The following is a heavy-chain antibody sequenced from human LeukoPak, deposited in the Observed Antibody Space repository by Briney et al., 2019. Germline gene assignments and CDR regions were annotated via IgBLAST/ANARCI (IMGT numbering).Heavy chain of an antibody. V-gene: IGHV4-59*01. Sequence: PSETLSLTCTVSGGSMNDYYWTWIRQPPGRGLEWIGYMYYSGSTKYNPSLKSRLTISLDRSRNQFSLKMTSVNTADTAMYYCARGLEMWQPLDSWGQGTLVTVSS. J-gene: IGHJ4*02. CDR2: MYYSGST. CDR3: ARGLEMWQPLDS. CDR1: GGSMNDYY. D-gene: IGHD5-24*01.